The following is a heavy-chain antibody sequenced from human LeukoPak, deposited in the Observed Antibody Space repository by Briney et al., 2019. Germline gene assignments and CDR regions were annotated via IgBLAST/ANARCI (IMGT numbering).Heavy chain of an antibody. CDR3: ATGGYYYEFDY. D-gene: IGHD3-22*01. J-gene: IGHJ4*02. CDR1: GDSFSRNSAA. Sequence: SQTLSLTCAISGDSFSRNSAAWNWLRQSPSRGLEWLGRTYYRSKWYNDYAVTMKSRISINPDTSKSQFSLQLNSVTPEDTAVYYCATGGYYYEFDYWGQGILVTVSS. CDR2: TYYRSKWYN. V-gene: IGHV6-1*01.